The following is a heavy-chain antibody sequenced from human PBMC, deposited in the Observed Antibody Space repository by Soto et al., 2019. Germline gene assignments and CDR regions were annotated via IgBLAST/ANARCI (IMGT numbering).Heavy chain of an antibody. D-gene: IGHD1-26*01. J-gene: IGHJ5*02. CDR2: IYYSGST. CDR3: ARRVYSGSYYWFDP. CDR1: GGSISSSSYY. Sequence: SETLSLTCTVSGGSISSSSYYWGWIRQPPGKGLEWIGSIYYSGSTYYNPSLKSRVTISVDTSKNQFSLKLSSVTAADTAVYYCARRVYSGSYYWFDPPGQATLVTVAS. V-gene: IGHV4-39*01.